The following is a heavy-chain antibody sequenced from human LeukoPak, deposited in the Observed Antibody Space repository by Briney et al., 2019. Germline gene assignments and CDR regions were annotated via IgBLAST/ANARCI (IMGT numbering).Heavy chain of an antibody. D-gene: IGHD3-9*01. CDR2: IDWDDDK. CDR3: AREITIFDGFDP. J-gene: IGHJ5*02. Sequence: SGPALVKPTQTLTLTCTFSGFSLSTSGMCVSWIRQPPGKALEWLARIDWDDDKYYNTSLKPRLTISKDTSKNQVVLTMTNMDPVDTATYYCAREITIFDGFDPWGQGTLVTVSS. V-gene: IGHV2-70*11. CDR1: GFSLSTSGMC.